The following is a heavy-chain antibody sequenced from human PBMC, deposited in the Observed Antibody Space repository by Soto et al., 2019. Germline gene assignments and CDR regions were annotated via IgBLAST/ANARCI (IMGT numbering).Heavy chain of an antibody. J-gene: IGHJ3*02. D-gene: IGHD1-1*01. CDR2: INPNSGGT. CDR1: GYTFTGYY. CDR3: ARDSAGRGYVAFDI. Sequence: ASVKVSCKASGYTFTGYYMHWVRQAPGQGLEWMGWINPNSGGTNYAQKFQGWVTMTRDTSISTAYMELRSLRSDDTAVYYCARDSAGRGYVAFDIWGQGTMVTVSS. V-gene: IGHV1-2*04.